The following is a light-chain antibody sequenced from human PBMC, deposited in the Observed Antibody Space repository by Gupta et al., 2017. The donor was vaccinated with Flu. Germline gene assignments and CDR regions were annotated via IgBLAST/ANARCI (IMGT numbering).Light chain of an antibody. V-gene: IGLV2-11*01. CDR2: DVN. Sequence: QSALTQPRSVSGSPGQSVTISCTGTSSDVGGYNYVSWYQQHPGKAPKLIIFDVNKRPSGVPDRFSGSKSGNTASLTISGLQAEDEADYYCYSCAGMYIMWVFGGGTELTVL. CDR3: YSCAGMYIMWV. CDR1: SSDVGGYNY. J-gene: IGLJ3*02.